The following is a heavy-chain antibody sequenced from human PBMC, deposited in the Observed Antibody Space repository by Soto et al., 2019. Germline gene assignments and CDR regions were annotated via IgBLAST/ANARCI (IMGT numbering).Heavy chain of an antibody. CDR1: GGSISSGGYY. V-gene: IGHV4-31*03. J-gene: IGHJ4*02. CDR2: IYYSGST. D-gene: IGHD3-22*01. CDR3: ARVWDSSGPIFDY. Sequence: QVQLQESGPGLVKPSQTLSLTCTVSGGSISSGGYYWSWIRQHPGKGLEWIGYIYYSGSTYYNSSLYVRVTISVNTSKNQFSLELGYVTGAETSVYYCARVWDSSGPIFDYWGQGTLVTVSS.